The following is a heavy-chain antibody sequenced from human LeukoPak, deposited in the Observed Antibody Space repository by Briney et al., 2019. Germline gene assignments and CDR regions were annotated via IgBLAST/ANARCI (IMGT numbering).Heavy chain of an antibody. CDR1: GYTFTSYD. CDR3: ARGGSSWYEASANGMDV. D-gene: IGHD6-13*01. J-gene: IGHJ6*02. CDR2: MNPNSGNT. V-gene: IGHV1-8*01. Sequence: ASVKVSCKASGYTFTSYDINWVRQATGQGLEWMGWMNPNSGNTGYAQKFQGRVTMTRNTSISTAYMELSRLRSDDTAVYYCARGGSSWYEASANGMDVWGQGTTVTVSS.